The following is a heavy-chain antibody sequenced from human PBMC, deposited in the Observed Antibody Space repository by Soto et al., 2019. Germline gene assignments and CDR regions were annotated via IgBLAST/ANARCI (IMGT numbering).Heavy chain of an antibody. CDR2: INHSGST. CDR1: GGSFSGYY. Sequence: SETLSLTCAVYGGSFSGYYWSWIRQPPGKGLEWIGEINHSGSTNYNPSLKSRVTISVDTSKNQFSLKLSSVTAADTAVYYCARGFPSGLNYGMDVWGQGTTVTVSS. J-gene: IGHJ6*02. CDR3: ARGFPSGLNYGMDV. V-gene: IGHV4-34*01.